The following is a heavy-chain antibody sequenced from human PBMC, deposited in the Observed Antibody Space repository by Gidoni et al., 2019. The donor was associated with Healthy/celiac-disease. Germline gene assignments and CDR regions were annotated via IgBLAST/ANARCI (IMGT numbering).Heavy chain of an antibody. CDR3: AKGLRIAYGSGSYSFDY. CDR2: ISGSGGST. CDR1: GFPFSSYA. J-gene: IGHJ4*02. V-gene: IGHV3-23*01. D-gene: IGHD3-10*01. Sequence: EVQLLESGGGLVQPGGSLRLSCAASGFPFSSYAMSWVRQAPGTGLEWVSAISGSGGSTYYADSVKGRFTISRDNSKNTLYLQMNSLRAEDTAVYYCAKGLRIAYGSGSYSFDYWGQGTLVTVSS.